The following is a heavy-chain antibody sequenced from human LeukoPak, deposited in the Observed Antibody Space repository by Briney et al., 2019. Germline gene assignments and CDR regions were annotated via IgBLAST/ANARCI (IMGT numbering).Heavy chain of an antibody. Sequence: PSETLSLTCTVSGDSLSNGNYWGWIRPPPGKRLEWIGSNFHTGSTYYNLSLKSRVTLSVDTSKNQFSLKVSSVTAADTAVYYCARENQVGGATFSDYWGLGTLVTVSS. D-gene: IGHD1-26*01. CDR3: ARENQVGGATFSDY. CDR1: GDSLSNGNY. J-gene: IGHJ4*02. CDR2: NFHTGST. V-gene: IGHV4-38-2*02.